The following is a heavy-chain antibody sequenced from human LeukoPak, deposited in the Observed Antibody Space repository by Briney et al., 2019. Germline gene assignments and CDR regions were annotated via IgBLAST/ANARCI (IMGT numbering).Heavy chain of an antibody. V-gene: IGHV3-53*01. CDR3: VRSVYCSSSSCYHLDV. J-gene: IGHJ6*02. CDR2: IYSGGNT. CDR1: GFTVSTNY. D-gene: IGHD2-2*01. Sequence: PGGSLRLSCAASGFTVSTNYMSWVRQAPGKGLDWVSVIYSGGNTYYADSVKGRFTISRDNSKNTLYLQMNSLRAEDTAIYYCVRSVYCSSSSCYHLDVWGQGTTVTV.